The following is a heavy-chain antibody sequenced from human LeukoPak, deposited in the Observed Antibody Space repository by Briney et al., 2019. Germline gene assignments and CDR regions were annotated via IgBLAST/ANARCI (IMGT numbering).Heavy chain of an antibody. J-gene: IGHJ4*02. CDR1: GFTFGDTW. Sequence: PGGSLRLSCAASGFTFGDTWMNWVRQVPGQGLEWVANIKQDGSEKFYVASVKGRFTISRDNGKSSLYLQMNSLRAEDTALYYCGTSYALGGLKGYGGQESLVTVS. CDR2: IKQDGSEK. CDR3: GTSYALGGLKGY. D-gene: IGHD3-16*01. V-gene: IGHV3-7*03.